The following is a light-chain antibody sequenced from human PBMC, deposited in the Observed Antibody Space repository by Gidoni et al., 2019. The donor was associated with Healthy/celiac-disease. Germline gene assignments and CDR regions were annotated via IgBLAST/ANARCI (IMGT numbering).Light chain of an antibody. Sequence: SYDLTQPPPVSVSPGQTARIACSGDALPKQYAYWYQQKPGQAPVLVIYKDIERPSGIPERFSGSSSGTTVTLTISGVQAEDEADYYCQSGDSSGSYYVFGSGTKVTVL. CDR3: QSGDSSGSYYV. CDR1: ALPKQY. CDR2: KDI. V-gene: IGLV3-25*03. J-gene: IGLJ1*01.